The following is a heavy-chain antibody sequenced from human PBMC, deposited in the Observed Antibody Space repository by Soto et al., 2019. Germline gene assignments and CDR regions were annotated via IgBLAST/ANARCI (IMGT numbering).Heavy chain of an antibody. J-gene: IGHJ4*02. D-gene: IGHD6-19*01. CDR1: GGSISDYY. Sequence: QVQLQESGPGLVKPSETLSLTCTISGGSISDYYWCWVRQSPGKGLEWIGDVYHTGTTNYKPSLKTRVTISVDTPRTQFALLLYSLTAADTAVYYCATEYHSIGWDAAFDYWGPGTLVTVSS. V-gene: IGHV4-59*13. CDR3: ATEYHSIGWDAAFDY. CDR2: VYHTGTT.